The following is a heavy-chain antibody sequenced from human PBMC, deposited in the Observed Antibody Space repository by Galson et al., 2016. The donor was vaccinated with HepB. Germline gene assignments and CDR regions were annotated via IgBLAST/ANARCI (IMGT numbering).Heavy chain of an antibody. J-gene: IGHJ4*02. D-gene: IGHD5/OR15-5a*01. CDR2: TYYRSKWYN. Sequence: CAISGDSVSSNSAAWNWIRQSPSRGLEWLGRTYYRSKWYNDYAESVKSRIIITPDTSKNQFSLQLNSVTPEDTAVYYCARVVGRGVYDGRFDYWGQGILVTVSS. V-gene: IGHV6-1*01. CDR1: GDSVSSNSAA. CDR3: ARVVGRGVYDGRFDY.